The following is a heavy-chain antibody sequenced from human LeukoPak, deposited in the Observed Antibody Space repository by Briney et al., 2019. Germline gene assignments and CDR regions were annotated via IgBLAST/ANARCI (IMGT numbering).Heavy chain of an antibody. CDR3: ARGRVAVAGTNFDY. Sequence: SVTLSLTCAVYGGSYSGYYWSGIREPPGKGLEWIGEINHSGSTNYNPSLKRRVTISVDTSKNQFSLKLSSVTAADTAVYYCARGRVAVAGTNFDYWGQGTLVTVSS. CDR2: INHSGST. J-gene: IGHJ4*02. V-gene: IGHV4-34*01. CDR1: GGSYSGYY. D-gene: IGHD6-19*01.